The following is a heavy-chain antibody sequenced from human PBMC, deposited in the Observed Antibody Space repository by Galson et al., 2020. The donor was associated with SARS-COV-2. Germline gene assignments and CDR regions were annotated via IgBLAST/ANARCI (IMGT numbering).Heavy chain of an antibody. Sequence: SETLSLTCNVSGGSISSGSKYWTWIRQPAGKELEWIGHIYTSGSTNYNPSLKSRVTISLDTSKNQFSLDLSSVTAADAAMYYCVSLTARATNWFGPWGQGTLVTVSS. CDR3: VSLTARATNWFGP. J-gene: IGHJ5*02. D-gene: IGHD1-26*01. CDR1: GGSISSGSKY. CDR2: IYTSGST. V-gene: IGHV4-61*09.